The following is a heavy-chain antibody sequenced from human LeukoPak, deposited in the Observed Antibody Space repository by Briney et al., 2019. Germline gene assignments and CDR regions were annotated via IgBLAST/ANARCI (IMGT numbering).Heavy chain of an antibody. D-gene: IGHD3-22*01. J-gene: IGHJ4*02. CDR1: GGSISSSSYY. V-gene: IGHV4-39*01. CDR3: ASQNYDSSGYYYLPFDY. CDR2: IYYSGST. Sequence: SETLSLTCTVSGGSISSSSYYWGWIRQPPGKGLEWIGSIYYSGSTYYNPSLKSRVTISVDTSKNQFSLKLSSVTAADTAVYYCASQNYDSSGYYYLPFDYWGQGTLVTVSS.